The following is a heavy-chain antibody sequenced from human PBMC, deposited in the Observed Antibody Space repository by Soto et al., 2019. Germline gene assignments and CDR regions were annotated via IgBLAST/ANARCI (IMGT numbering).Heavy chain of an antibody. J-gene: IGHJ6*02. CDR2: IVPLFRTT. CDR1: GGTFSSYA. D-gene: IGHD6-13*01. CDR3: ARGGYSSTWSNLLDRSGLDV. Sequence: QVQLVQSGAEAKKPGSSVKVSCKTSGGTFSSYAISWVRQAPGQGLEWMGGIVPLFRTTNYAQKFQGRVTITAETSTYTVYMELSGRRSGDTAVYYCARGGYSSTWSNLLDRSGLDVWGQGTTVTVSS. V-gene: IGHV1-69*06.